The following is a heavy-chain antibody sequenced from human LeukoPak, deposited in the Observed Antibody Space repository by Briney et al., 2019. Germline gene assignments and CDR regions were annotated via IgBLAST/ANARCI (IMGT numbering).Heavy chain of an antibody. D-gene: IGHD3-9*01. CDR1: GGSISSSNW. J-gene: IGHJ5*02. CDR2: IYHSGST. V-gene: IGHV4-4*02. CDR3: ARGPYYDILTGRFDP. Sequence: SGTLSLTCAVSGGSISSSNWWSWVRQPPGKGLEWIGEIYHSGSTNYNPSLKSRVTISVDKSKNQFSLKLSSVTAADTAVYYCARGPYYDILTGRFDPWGQGTLVTVSS.